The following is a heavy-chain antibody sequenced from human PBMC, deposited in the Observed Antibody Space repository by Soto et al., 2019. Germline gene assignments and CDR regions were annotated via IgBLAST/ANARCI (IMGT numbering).Heavy chain of an antibody. V-gene: IGHV3-30*18. CDR3: AKDGEDSSSPDGVLYYFDY. CDR2: ISYDGSNK. CDR1: GFTFSSYG. J-gene: IGHJ4*02. D-gene: IGHD6-6*01. Sequence: QVQLVESGGGVVQPGRSLRLSCAASGFTFSSYGMHWVRQAPGKGLEWVAVISYDGSNKYYADSVKGRFTISRDNSKNTLYLQMNSLRAEDTAVYYCAKDGEDSSSPDGVLYYFDYWGQGTLVTVSS.